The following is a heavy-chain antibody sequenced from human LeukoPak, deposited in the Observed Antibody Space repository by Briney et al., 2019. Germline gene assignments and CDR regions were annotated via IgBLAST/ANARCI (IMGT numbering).Heavy chain of an antibody. CDR3: ASSGSYRFDY. Sequence: GGSLRLSCAASGFTFSSYSMNWVRQAPGKGLEWVSHITASGTAMFYADSVKGRFTISRDNAKNSLYLQMNSPRDEDTAVYYCASSGSYRFDYWGQGTLVTVSS. J-gene: IGHJ4*02. CDR1: GFTFSSYS. V-gene: IGHV3-48*02. CDR2: ITASGTAM. D-gene: IGHD1-26*01.